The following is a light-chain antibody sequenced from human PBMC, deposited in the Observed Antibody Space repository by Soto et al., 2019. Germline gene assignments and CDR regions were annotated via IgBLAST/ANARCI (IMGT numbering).Light chain of an antibody. J-gene: IGLJ1*01. Sequence: QSVLTQPAPVSGSPGQSITISCTGASSDVGSYNYVSWYQQYPGKAPKLMLFEVSARPSGVSNRFSGSKSGNTASLTISGLQAEDEADYYCSSYTSSSSLVFGTGTKVTVL. CDR3: SSYTSSSSLV. CDR2: EVS. CDR1: SSDVGSYNY. V-gene: IGLV2-14*01.